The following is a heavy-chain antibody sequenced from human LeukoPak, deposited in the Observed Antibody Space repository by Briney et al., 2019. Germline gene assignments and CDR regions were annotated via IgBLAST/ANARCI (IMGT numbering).Heavy chain of an antibody. CDR1: GFTFSSYA. Sequence: PGGSLRLSCAASGFTFSSYAMSWVRQAPGRGLEWVSAISGSGGSTYYADSVKGRFTISRDNSKNTLYLQMNSLRAEDTAVYYCAKDVVGATIYYFDYWGQGTLVTVSS. CDR3: AKDVVGATIYYFDY. V-gene: IGHV3-23*01. D-gene: IGHD1-26*01. J-gene: IGHJ4*02. CDR2: ISGSGGST.